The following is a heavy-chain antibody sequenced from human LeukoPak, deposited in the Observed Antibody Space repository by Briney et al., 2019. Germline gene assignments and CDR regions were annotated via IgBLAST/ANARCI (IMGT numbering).Heavy chain of an antibody. J-gene: IGHJ6*04. V-gene: IGHV3-48*03. CDR2: ISSSGSTI. CDR1: GFTFSSYE. CDR3: ARDNGYPERELSSCYGMDV. Sequence: PGGSLRLSCAASGFTFSSYEMNWVRQAPGKGLEWVSYISSSGSTIYYADSVKGRFTISRDNAKNSLYLQMNSLRAEDTAVYYCARDNGYPERELSSCYGMDVWGKGTTVTVSS. D-gene: IGHD5-18*01.